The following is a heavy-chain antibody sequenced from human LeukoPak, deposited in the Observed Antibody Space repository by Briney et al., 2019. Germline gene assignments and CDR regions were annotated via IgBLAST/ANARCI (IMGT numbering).Heavy chain of an antibody. D-gene: IGHD5-18*01. Sequence: GGSLRLSCAASGLTFSSYAMAWVGQAPGKGLEWGSTINGSGVSTYYGDSVKGRFTISRDNSKNTLYLQMNSLRVEDTAVYYCASQYIEVNYYYHMDVWGTGTTVIVSS. J-gene: IGHJ6*03. V-gene: IGHV3-23*01. CDR1: GLTFSSYA. CDR2: INGSGVST. CDR3: ASQYIEVNYYYHMDV.